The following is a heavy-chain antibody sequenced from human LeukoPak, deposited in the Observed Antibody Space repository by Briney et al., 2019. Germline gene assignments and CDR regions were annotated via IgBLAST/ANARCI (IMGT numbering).Heavy chain of an antibody. D-gene: IGHD4-17*01. J-gene: IGHJ4*02. Sequence: GGSLRLSCAASAFTFSSYGMHWVRQAPGKGLEWVAFIRYDGGNKYYADSVKGRFTISRDNSKNTLYLQMNSLRAEDTAVYYCARVSPNTVTTLRYFDYWGQGTLVTVSS. CDR3: ARVSPNTVTTLRYFDY. CDR2: IRYDGGNK. CDR1: AFTFSSYG. V-gene: IGHV3-30*02.